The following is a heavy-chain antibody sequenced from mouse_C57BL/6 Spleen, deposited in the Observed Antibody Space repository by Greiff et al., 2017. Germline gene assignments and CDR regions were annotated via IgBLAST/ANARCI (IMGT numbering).Heavy chain of an antibody. CDR1: GYTFTEYT. Sequence: VQLQQSGAELVKPGASVKLSCKASGYTFTEYTIHWVKQRSGQGLEWIGYLYPGSGSIKYNEKFKDKATLTADKSYSTVYIELSRLTSEDYAVYFCARHEEDHGFAYWGQGTLVTVSA. J-gene: IGHJ3*01. CDR3: ARHEEDHGFAY. CDR2: LYPGSGSI. V-gene: IGHV1-62-2*01.